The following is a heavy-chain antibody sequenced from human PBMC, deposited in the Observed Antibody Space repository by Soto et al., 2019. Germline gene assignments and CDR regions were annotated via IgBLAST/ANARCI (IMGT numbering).Heavy chain of an antibody. V-gene: IGHV3-66*01. J-gene: IGHJ4*02. CDR2: IYSGGST. CDR3: AREGEDTAMAGDY. Sequence: PGGSLRLSCAASGFTVSSNYMSWVRQAPGKGLEWVSVIYSGGSTYYADSVKGRFTISRDNSKNTLYLQMNSLRAEDTAVYYCAREGEDTAMAGDYWGQGTLVTVSS. CDR1: GFTVSSNY. D-gene: IGHD5-18*01.